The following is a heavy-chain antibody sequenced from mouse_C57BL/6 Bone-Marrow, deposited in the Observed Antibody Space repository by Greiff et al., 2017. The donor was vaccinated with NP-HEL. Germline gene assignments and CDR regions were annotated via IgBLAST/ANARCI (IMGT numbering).Heavy chain of an antibody. D-gene: IGHD3-2*02. J-gene: IGHJ3*01. CDR3: ARQLRLPAWFAY. V-gene: IGHV1-53*01. Sequence: QVQLQQPGTELVKPGASVTLSCKASGYTFTSYWMHWVKQRPGQGLEWIGNINPSNGGTNYNEKFKSKATLTVDKSSSQAYMQLSSLTSEDAAVYYCARQLRLPAWFAYWGQGTLVTVSA. CDR2: INPSNGGT. CDR1: GYTFTSYW.